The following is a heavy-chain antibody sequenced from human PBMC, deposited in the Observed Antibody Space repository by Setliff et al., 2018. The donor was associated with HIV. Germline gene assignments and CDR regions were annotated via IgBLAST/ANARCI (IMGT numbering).Heavy chain of an antibody. V-gene: IGHV4-61*09. Sequence: SETLSLTCTVSGDSISSGSYYWSWLRPPAGEGLERIGQIHTSGSTNYNPSLKSRVTISIDTSNNQFSLQLSSVTAADTAVHYCARRTYGSGRSDPWGKGTLGTVSS. CDR1: GDSISSGSYY. CDR2: IHTSGST. D-gene: IGHD6-19*01. J-gene: IGHJ5*02. CDR3: ARRTYGSGRSDP.